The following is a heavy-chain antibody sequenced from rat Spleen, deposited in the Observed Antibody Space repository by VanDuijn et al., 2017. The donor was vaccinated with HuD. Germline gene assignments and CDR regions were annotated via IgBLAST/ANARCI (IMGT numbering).Heavy chain of an antibody. Sequence: EVQLVESGGGLVQPGRSLKFSCAASGFTFSDYAMAWVRQAPKKGLEWVATIIYDGSSTYYRDSVKGRFTISRDNAKSTLYLQMDSLRSEDTATYYCARFLLYNSGYGVMDAWGQGASVTVSS. CDR2: IIYDGSST. CDR3: ARFLLYNSGYGVMDA. J-gene: IGHJ4*01. V-gene: IGHV5-17*01. D-gene: IGHD4-3*01. CDR1: GFTFSDYA.